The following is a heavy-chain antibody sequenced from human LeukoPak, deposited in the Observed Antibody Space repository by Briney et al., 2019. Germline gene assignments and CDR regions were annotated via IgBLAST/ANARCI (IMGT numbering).Heavy chain of an antibody. D-gene: IGHD3-22*01. V-gene: IGHV1-46*01. CDR3: ARDIPTNYDSSGNHNLYFDL. CDR2: INPGGGST. J-gene: IGHJ2*01. Sequence: ASVKVSCKASGYTFTGYYLYWVRQAPGQGLEWTGVINPGGGSTSYAQKFQGRVTMTRDTSTSTVYMELSSLRSEDTAVYYCARDIPTNYDSSGNHNLYFDLWGRGTLVTVSS. CDR1: GYTFTGYY.